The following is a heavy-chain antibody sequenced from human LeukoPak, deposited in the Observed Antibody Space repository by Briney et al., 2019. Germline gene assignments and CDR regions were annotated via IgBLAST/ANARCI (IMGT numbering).Heavy chain of an antibody. CDR1: AYSISSGYY. J-gene: IGHJ3*02. D-gene: IGHD5-12*01. V-gene: IGHV4-38-2*02. CDR2: IYHSGST. CDR3: ARDRPSGYAYDASDI. Sequence: SETLSLTCTVSAYSISSGYYWGWIRQPPGKGLEWIGSIYHSGSTYYNPSLKSRVIISVDTSKNQFSLKLSSVTAADTAVYYCARDRPSGYAYDASDIWGQGTMVTVSS.